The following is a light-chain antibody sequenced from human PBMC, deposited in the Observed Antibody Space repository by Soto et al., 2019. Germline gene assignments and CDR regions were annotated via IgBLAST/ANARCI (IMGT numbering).Light chain of an antibody. CDR1: QDISSY. Sequence: IQMTQSPSSLSASVGDRVTITCRASQDISSYLAWYQQKPGKAPTLLIYAASTLQSGVPSRFSGSGFGTDFTLTISSLQAEDFASYYCQHLRCYPSTFGGGTKVDIK. V-gene: IGKV1-9*01. J-gene: IGKJ4*01. CDR3: QHLRCYPST. CDR2: AAS.